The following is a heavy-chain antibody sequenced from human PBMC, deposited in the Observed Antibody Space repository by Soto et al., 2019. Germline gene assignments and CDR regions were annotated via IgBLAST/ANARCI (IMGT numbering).Heavy chain of an antibody. CDR2: INHSGST. D-gene: IGHD2-15*01. CDR3: GRGCSGGSCYSFHWFDP. CDR1: GGSFSGYY. V-gene: IGHV4-34*01. Sequence: SETLSLTCAVYGGSFSGYYWSWIRPHTGKGLEWIGEINHSGSTNYNPSLKSRVTISVDTSKNQFSLKLSSVTAADTAVYYCGRGCSGGSCYSFHWFDPWGQGTLVTVSS. J-gene: IGHJ5*02.